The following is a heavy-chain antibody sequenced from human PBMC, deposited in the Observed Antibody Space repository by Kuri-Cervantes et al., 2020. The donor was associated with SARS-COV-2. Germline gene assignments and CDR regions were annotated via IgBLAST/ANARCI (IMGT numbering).Heavy chain of an antibody. CDR2: FSPVLDTP. J-gene: IGHJ3*01. CDR3: ARTICSSSLDASDL. V-gene: IGHV1-69*05. CDR1: GGTFHSTA. D-gene: IGHD6-13*01. Sequence: SVKVSCKASGGTFHSTAITWVRQTPGQGLEWMGGFSPVLDTPHYAQTFQGRVTITTDESTTTAFMELSGLKSEDTAVYYCARTICSSSLDASDLWGQGTLVTVSS.